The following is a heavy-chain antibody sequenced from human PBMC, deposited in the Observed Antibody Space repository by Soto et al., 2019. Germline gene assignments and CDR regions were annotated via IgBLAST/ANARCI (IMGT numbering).Heavy chain of an antibody. D-gene: IGHD2-15*01. Sequence: PGPSVKVSCKASGYTFTSYAMHWVRQAPGQRLEWMGWINAGNGNAKYSQKFQGRVTITRDTSASTAYMELSSLRSEDTAVYYCARGGPGVGSFDYWGQGTLVTVSS. J-gene: IGHJ4*02. CDR3: ARGGPGVGSFDY. V-gene: IGHV1-3*01. CDR1: GYTFTSYA. CDR2: INAGNGNA.